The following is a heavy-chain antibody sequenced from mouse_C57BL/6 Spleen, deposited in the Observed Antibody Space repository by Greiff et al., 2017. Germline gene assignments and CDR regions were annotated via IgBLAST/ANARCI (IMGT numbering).Heavy chain of an antibody. CDR2: INPSNGGT. V-gene: IGHV1-53*01. CDR1: GYTFTSYW. Sequence: QVQLQQPGTELVKPGASVKLSCKASGYTFTSYWMHWVKQRPGQGLEWIGNINPSNGGTNYNEKFKSKATLTVDKSSSTADMQLSSLTSEDSAVYYCARGLYDGYYWYFDVGGTGTTVTVSS. J-gene: IGHJ1*03. CDR3: ARGLYDGYYWYFDV. D-gene: IGHD2-3*01.